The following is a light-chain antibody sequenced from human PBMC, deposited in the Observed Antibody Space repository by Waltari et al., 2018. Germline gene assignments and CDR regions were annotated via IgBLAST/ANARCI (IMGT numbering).Light chain of an antibody. CDR3: QQDGSSPWT. J-gene: IGKJ1*01. Sequence: EIVLTQSPGTLSLSPGERATLSCRASQSVSSSYLAWYQQKPGQAPRVLIHGASNRATGIPDRFSGSGSGTDFTLTISRLGPEDFAVYYCQQDGSSPWTFGQGTKVEIK. V-gene: IGKV3-20*01. CDR2: GAS. CDR1: QSVSSSY.